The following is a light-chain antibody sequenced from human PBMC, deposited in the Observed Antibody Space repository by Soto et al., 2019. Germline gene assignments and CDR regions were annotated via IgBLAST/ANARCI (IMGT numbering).Light chain of an antibody. CDR2: AAA. CDR3: LQHTSYPWT. CDR1: QNIERY. V-gene: IGKV1-17*01. J-gene: IGKJ1*01. Sequence: IQMTQSPSSLSASIGDTITISCRASQNIERYLNWYQKKEGRAPQLLMFAAANLESGVPSRFSGSGSGTEFTLTISSLQPEDFGTYYCLQHTSYPWTFGQGTKVDIK.